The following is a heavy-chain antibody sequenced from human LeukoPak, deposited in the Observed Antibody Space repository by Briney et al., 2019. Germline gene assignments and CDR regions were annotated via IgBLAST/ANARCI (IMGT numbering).Heavy chain of an antibody. Sequence: SETLSLTCAVYGGSFSGYYWSWIRQPPGKGLEWIGEINHSGSTNYNPSLKSRVTISVDTSKNQFSLKLSSVTAADTAVYYCARFLYGAKRAFDYWGQGTLVTVPS. J-gene: IGHJ4*02. CDR1: GGSFSGYY. CDR2: INHSGST. CDR3: ARFLYGAKRAFDY. V-gene: IGHV4-34*01. D-gene: IGHD4/OR15-4a*01.